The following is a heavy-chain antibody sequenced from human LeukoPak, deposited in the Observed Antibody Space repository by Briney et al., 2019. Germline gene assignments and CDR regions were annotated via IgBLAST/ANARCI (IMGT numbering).Heavy chain of an antibody. CDR2: IEKDGSDK. Sequence: GGSLRLSCAASGFTFTNYWMNWVRQAPGKGLEWVANIEKDGSDKYYVDSVKGRFTISRDNARNSLFLQMNSLRAEDTAVYYCAKDQAFWSGSFWGQGTLVTVSS. D-gene: IGHD3-3*01. V-gene: IGHV3-7*03. CDR3: AKDQAFWSGSF. CDR1: GFTFTNYW. J-gene: IGHJ4*02.